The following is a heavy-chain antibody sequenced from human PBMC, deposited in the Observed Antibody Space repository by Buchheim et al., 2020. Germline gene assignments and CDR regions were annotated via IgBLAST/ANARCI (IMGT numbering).Heavy chain of an antibody. Sequence: QVQLVESGGGVVQSGRSLRLSCAASGFRFSSYGMHWVRQAPGKGLEWVAVIWYDGSNKYYEDSVKGRFTISRDNSKNTLYLQMNSLRAEDTAVYYCAREAVAGYFDYWGQGTL. J-gene: IGHJ4*02. CDR2: IWYDGSNK. CDR3: AREAVAGYFDY. D-gene: IGHD6-19*01. V-gene: IGHV3-33*01. CDR1: GFRFSSYG.